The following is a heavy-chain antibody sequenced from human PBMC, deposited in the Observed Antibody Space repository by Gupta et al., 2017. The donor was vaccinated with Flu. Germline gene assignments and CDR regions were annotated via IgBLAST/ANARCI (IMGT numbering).Heavy chain of an antibody. J-gene: IGHJ4*02. Sequence: EVQLVESGGGLVQPGGSLRLSCAASGFTFSSYWMSWVRQAPGKGLEWVANIKQDGSEKYYLDSVKGRFTISRDNAKNSLYLQMNSLRAEDTAVYYCARVRTDIPHYGDYFDYWGQGTLVTVSS. D-gene: IGHD4-17*01. CDR3: ARVRTDIPHYGDYFDY. CDR2: IKQDGSEK. V-gene: IGHV3-7*01. CDR1: GFTFSSYW.